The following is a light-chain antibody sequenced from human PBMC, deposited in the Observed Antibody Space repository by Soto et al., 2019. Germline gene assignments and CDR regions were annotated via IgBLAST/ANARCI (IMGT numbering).Light chain of an antibody. V-gene: IGKV3-11*01. J-gene: IGKJ3*01. CDR1: QSVSSY. CDR2: DAS. Sequence: EIVLTQSPATLSLSPGERATLSCRASQSVSSYLAWYQQKPGQAPRLLIYDASNRATGIPARFSGSGSGTGFTLTISSLEPEDFAVYYCQQRSNWPLGLTFGPGTKVDIK. CDR3: QQRSNWPLGLT.